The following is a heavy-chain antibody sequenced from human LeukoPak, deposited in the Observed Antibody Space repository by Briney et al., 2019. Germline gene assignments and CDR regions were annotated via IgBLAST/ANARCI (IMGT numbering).Heavy chain of an antibody. CDR1: GGSFSGYY. D-gene: IGHD3-9*01. V-gene: IGHV4-34*01. CDR2: INHSGST. Sequence: SETLSLTCAVYGGSFSGYYWSWIRQPPGKGLEWIGEINHSGSTNYNPSLKSRVTISVDTSKNQFSLKLSSVTAAGTAVYYCARAENYDILTRGGFDYWGQGTLVTVSS. CDR3: ARAENYDILTRGGFDY. J-gene: IGHJ4*02.